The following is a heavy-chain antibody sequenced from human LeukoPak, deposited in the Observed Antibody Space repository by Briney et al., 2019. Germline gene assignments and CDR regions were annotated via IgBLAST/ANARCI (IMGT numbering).Heavy chain of an antibody. CDR1: GFTFSSYG. D-gene: IGHD3-10*01. CDR3: ARDEGFGEFPFDY. J-gene: IGHJ4*02. CDR2: IRYDGSNK. V-gene: IGHV3-30*02. Sequence: GGSLRLSCAASGFTFSSYGMHWVRQAPGKGLEWVTFIRYDGSNKYYADSVKGRFTISRDNAKNSLYLQMNSLRAEDTAVYYCARDEGFGEFPFDYWGQGTLVTVSS.